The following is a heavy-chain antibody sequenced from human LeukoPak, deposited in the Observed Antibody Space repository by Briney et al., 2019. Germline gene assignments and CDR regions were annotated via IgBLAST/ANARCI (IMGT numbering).Heavy chain of an antibody. CDR1: GFTFSSYS. J-gene: IGHJ3*02. CDR3: ARDHDFWSGSDTFDI. Sequence: PGGSLTLSCAASGFTFSSYSMNWVRQAPGKGLEWVSYISTSSTTIYYADSVKGRFTISRDNAKNSLYLQMNSLRAEDTAVYYCARDHDFWSGSDTFDIWGQGTMVTVSS. V-gene: IGHV3-48*01. D-gene: IGHD3-3*01. CDR2: ISTSSTTI.